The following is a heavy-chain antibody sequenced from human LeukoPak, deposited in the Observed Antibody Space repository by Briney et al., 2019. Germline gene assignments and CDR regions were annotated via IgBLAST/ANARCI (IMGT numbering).Heavy chain of an antibody. V-gene: IGHV4-61*08. D-gene: IGHD1-26*01. CDR3: ARVVGVPEAFDI. CDR2: IYYSGST. J-gene: IGHJ3*02. CDR1: GGSISSGGYY. Sequence: PSETLSLTCTVSGGSISSGGYYWSWIRQHPGKGLEWIGYIYYSGSTNYNPSLKSRVTISVDTSKNQFSLKLSSVTAADTAVYYCARVVGVPEAFDIWGQGTMVTVSS.